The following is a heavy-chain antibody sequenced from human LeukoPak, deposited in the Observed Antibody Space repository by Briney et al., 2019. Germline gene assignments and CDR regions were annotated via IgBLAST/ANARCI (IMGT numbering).Heavy chain of an antibody. CDR1: GGTFSSYA. CDR2: IIPIFGTA. Sequence: ASVKVSCKASGGTFSSYAIDWVRQAPGQGLEWMGGIIPIFGTANYAQKFQGRVTITADKSTSTAYMELSSLRSEDTAVYYCARKIITMVRGVIIAHAFDIWGQGTMVTVSS. CDR3: ARKIITMVRGVIIAHAFDI. J-gene: IGHJ3*02. V-gene: IGHV1-69*06. D-gene: IGHD3-10*01.